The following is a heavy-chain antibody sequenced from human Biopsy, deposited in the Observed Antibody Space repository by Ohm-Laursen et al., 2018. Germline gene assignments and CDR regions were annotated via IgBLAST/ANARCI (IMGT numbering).Heavy chain of an antibody. CDR1: GFTFSSYA. CDR3: ARRLTTSFGMDV. CDR2: ITVSADTT. J-gene: IGHJ6*02. Sequence: SLRLSCAASGFTFSSYAMNWVRQAPGKGLEWVSAITVSADTTYYADSVRGRFTVPRDNSKNTLYLQMNSLRAEDTAVYYCARRLTTSFGMDVWGQGTTVTVSS. D-gene: IGHD4/OR15-4a*01. V-gene: IGHV3-23*01.